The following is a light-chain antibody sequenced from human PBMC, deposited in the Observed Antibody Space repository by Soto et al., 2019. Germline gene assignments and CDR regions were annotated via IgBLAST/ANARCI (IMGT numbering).Light chain of an antibody. J-gene: IGLJ2*01. CDR1: SSDVGGYKY. Sequence: QSALTQSASVSGSPGQSITISCTGTSSDVGGYKYVSWYHQYPGKAPKLMIYEVSNRPSGVSDRFSGSKSGNTASLTISGLQAEDEGDYYCYSYTSSSTVVFGGGTKLTVL. CDR2: EVS. CDR3: YSYTSSSTVV. V-gene: IGLV2-14*01.